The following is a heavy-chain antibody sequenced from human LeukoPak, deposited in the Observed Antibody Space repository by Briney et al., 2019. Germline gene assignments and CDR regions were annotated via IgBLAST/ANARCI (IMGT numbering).Heavy chain of an antibody. CDR3: ATTGSGSYYDY. V-gene: IGHV3-74*01. D-gene: IGHD1-26*01. CDR2: INDDETST. CDR1: GFSFSSSW. Sequence: GGSLRLSCAASGFSFSSSWMRWVRQVPGKGLEWVSRINDDETSTTYAESVKGRFTISRDNAKNTLFLQMNSLRAEDTAVYYCATTGSGSYYDYWGQGTLVTVSS. J-gene: IGHJ4*02.